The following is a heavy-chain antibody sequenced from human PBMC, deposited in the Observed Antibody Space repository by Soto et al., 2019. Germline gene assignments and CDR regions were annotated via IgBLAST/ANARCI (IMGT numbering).Heavy chain of an antibody. V-gene: IGHV3-23*01. CDR2: ISGSGGST. Sequence: EVQLLESGGGLVQPGGSLRLSCAASGFTFSSYAMSWVRQAPGKGLEWVSAISGSGGSTYYADSVKGRFTISRDNSKNTLYLQMNSLRAEDTAVYYCAKDLTEGTPYIHYYGMDVWGQGTTVTVSS. J-gene: IGHJ6*02. D-gene: IGHD3-16*01. CDR3: AKDLTEGTPYIHYYGMDV. CDR1: GFTFSSYA.